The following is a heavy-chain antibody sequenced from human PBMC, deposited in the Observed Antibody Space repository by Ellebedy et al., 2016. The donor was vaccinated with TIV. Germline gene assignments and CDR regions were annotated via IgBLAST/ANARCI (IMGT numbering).Heavy chain of an antibody. D-gene: IGHD2-15*01. J-gene: IGHJ4*02. CDR1: GYPFIDFG. Sequence: ASVKVSCKPSGYPFIDFGITWVRQAPGQGLEWMGWISNYNGRTHYAEKFQDRVTMTTDTSTSTVYMELRSLRSDDTAVYYCARDQGGCLGDSWGQGTLVTVSS. CDR2: ISNYNGRT. CDR3: ARDQGGCLGDS. V-gene: IGHV1-18*04.